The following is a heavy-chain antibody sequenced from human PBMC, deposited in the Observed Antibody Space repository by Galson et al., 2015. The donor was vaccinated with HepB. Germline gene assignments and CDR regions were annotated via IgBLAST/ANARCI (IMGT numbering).Heavy chain of an antibody. D-gene: IGHD3-10*01. CDR1: GFTFSSYW. CDR2: INQDGSSK. Sequence: SLRLSCAASGFTFSSYWMNWVRQAPGKGLEWVAHINQDGSSKYYVDSVKGRFTISRDNAKDSVYLQLDSLRAEDTAVYYCARRISLVRAIITKPDNYYGMEVRSQGTTVTVAS. J-gene: IGHJ6*02. CDR3: ARRISLVRAIITKPDNYYGMEV. V-gene: IGHV3-7*03.